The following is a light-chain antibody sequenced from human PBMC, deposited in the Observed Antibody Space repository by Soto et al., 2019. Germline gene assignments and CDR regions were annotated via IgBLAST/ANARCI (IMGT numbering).Light chain of an antibody. CDR1: QSVASSY. Sequence: EIVLTQSPGTLSLSPGERATLSCRASQSVASSYLAWYQHKPGQAPRLLIYGASSRATGLPDRFSGGGSGTDFSLTISRLEPEDFAVYYCQQYGRSPLTFGGGTKVEIK. V-gene: IGKV3-20*01. J-gene: IGKJ4*01. CDR3: QQYGRSPLT. CDR2: GAS.